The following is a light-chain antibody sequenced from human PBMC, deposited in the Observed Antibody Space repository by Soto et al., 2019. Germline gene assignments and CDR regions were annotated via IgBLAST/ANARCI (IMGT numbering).Light chain of an antibody. J-gene: IGKJ1*01. Sequence: EIVLTQSPATLSLSLGERATLSCRASQSVGSYIAWYQQKPGQAPRLLIYGASNRATGIPDRFSGSGSGTDFTLTISRLEPEDFAVYYCQQYGSSGTLGQGTKVDIK. V-gene: IGKV3-20*01. CDR2: GAS. CDR3: QQYGSSGT. CDR1: QSVGSY.